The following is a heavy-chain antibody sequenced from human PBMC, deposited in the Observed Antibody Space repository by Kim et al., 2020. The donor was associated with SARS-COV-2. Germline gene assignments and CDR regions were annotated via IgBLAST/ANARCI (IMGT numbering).Heavy chain of an antibody. CDR3: VGYSGYEPFDY. J-gene: IGHJ4*02. D-gene: IGHD5-12*01. Sequence: SETLSLTCTVSGGSISSSSYYWGWIRQPPGKGLEWIGSIYYSGSTYYNPSLKSRVTISVDTSKNQFSLKLSSVTAADTAVYYCVGYSGYEPFDYWGQGTLVTVSS. V-gene: IGHV4-39*01. CDR1: GGSISSSSYY. CDR2: IYYSGST.